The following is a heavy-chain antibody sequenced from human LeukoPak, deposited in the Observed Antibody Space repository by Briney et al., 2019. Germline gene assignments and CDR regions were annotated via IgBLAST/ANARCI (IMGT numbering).Heavy chain of an antibody. CDR2: ISAYNGNT. CDR1: GGTFSSYA. CDR3: ARGIVGASNWFDP. Sequence: GASVKVSCKASGGTFSSYAISWVRQAPGQGLEWMGWISAYNGNTNYAQKLQGRVTMTTDTSTSTAYMELRSLRSDDTAVYYCARGIVGASNWFDPWGQGTLVTVSS. D-gene: IGHD1-26*01. V-gene: IGHV1-18*01. J-gene: IGHJ5*02.